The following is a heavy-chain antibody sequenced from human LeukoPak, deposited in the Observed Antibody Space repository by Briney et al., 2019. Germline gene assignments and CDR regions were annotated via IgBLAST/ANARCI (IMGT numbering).Heavy chain of an antibody. Sequence: SETLSLTCTVPGGPISSYYWSWIRQPAGKGLEWNGRISTSGSTNYNPSLKSRVTMSVDTSKNQFSLKLSSVTAADTAVYYCARNRNGGMDVWGQGTTVTVSS. J-gene: IGHJ6*02. V-gene: IGHV4-4*07. CDR2: ISTSGST. CDR3: ARNRNGGMDV. CDR1: GGPISSYY. D-gene: IGHD1-14*01.